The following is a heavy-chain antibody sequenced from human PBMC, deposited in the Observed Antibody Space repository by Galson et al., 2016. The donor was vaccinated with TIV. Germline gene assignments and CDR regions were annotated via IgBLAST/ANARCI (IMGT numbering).Heavy chain of an antibody. D-gene: IGHD3-16*01. CDR2: IYWDGDK. Sequence: PALVKPTQTLTLTCAFSGFPLSTSGGGVAWVRQPPGRALEWLALIYWDGDKRYSPSPKSRLTITKDTSKKQVVLTMANMDPLDTATYYCAVARGGGYNFDSWGQGTLVTVSS. J-gene: IGHJ4*02. CDR1: GFPLSTSGGG. V-gene: IGHV2-5*02. CDR3: AVARGGGYNFDS.